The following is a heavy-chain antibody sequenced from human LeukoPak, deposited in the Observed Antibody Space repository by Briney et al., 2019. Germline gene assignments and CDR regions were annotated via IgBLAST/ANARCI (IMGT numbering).Heavy chain of an antibody. V-gene: IGHV4-31*03. Sequence: SQTLSLTCTVSGGSISSGGYYWSWIRQHPGKGLEWIGYIYYSGSTNYNPSLKSRVTISVDTSKNQFSLKLSSVTAADTAVYYCARSNVGQWLAHYYYYYCMDVWGQGTTVTVSS. J-gene: IGHJ6*02. CDR2: IYYSGST. CDR1: GGSISSGGYY. D-gene: IGHD6-19*01. CDR3: ARSNVGQWLAHYYYYYCMDV.